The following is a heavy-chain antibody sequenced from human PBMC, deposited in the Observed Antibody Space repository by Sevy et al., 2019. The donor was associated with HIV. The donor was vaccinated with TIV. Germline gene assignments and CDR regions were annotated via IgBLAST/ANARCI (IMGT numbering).Heavy chain of an antibody. CDR3: TRELAGGITMVRGDPAGAFDI. CDR2: IYSGGST. Sequence: GGSLRLSCAASGFTVSSNYMSWVRQAPGKGLEWVSVIYSGGSTYYADSVKGRFTISRDNSKNTLYLQMNSLRAEDTAVYYCTRELAGGITMVRGDPAGAFDIWGQGTMVTVSS. CDR1: GFTVSSNY. J-gene: IGHJ3*02. D-gene: IGHD3-10*01. V-gene: IGHV3-66*01.